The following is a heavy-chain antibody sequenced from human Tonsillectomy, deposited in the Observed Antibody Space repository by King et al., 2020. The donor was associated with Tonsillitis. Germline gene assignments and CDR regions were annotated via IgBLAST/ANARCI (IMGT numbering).Heavy chain of an antibody. V-gene: IGHV1-46*03. J-gene: IGHJ4*02. Sequence: QLVQSGAEVKKPGASVRLSCKTSGYSFTKYYVHWVRQAPGHGLEWMGIVSPIGTNTNYAQKFQGRVSMTGDTSTGTVYMELSSLRSEDTAVYYCLRDGSGTDYGHLFDFWGQGTRVTVSS. CDR2: VSPIGTNT. CDR3: LRDGSGTDYGHLFDF. D-gene: IGHD4-17*01. CDR1: GYSFTKYY.